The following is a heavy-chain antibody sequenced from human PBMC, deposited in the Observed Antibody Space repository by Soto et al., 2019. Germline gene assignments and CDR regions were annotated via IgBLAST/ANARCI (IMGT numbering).Heavy chain of an antibody. V-gene: IGHV4-39*01. D-gene: IGHD6-19*01. CDR2: IYYSGST. CDR3: ARRTYSSGWYFEY. Sequence: SETLSLTCTVSGGSISSSSYYWGWIRQPPGKGLEWIGSIYYSGSTYYNPSLKSRVTISVDTSKNQFSLKLSSVTAADKAVYYCARRTYSSGWYFEYWGQGTLVTVSS. CDR1: GGSISSSSYY. J-gene: IGHJ4*02.